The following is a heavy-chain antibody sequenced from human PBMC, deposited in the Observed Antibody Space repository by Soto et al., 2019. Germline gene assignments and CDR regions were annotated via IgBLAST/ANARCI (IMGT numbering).Heavy chain of an antibody. D-gene: IGHD3-16*01. CDR3: ARMATFGSLNWFDP. CDR2: MNPGSGDT. V-gene: IGHV1-8*01. Sequence: ASVKVSCKASGYSFTNNDVTWVRQATGQGLEWMGWMNPGSGDTGYAQKFQGRVTMTRDISIATAYMELSRLRSDDTAIYHCARMATFGSLNWFDPWGQGTLVTVSS. CDR1: GYSFTNND. J-gene: IGHJ5*02.